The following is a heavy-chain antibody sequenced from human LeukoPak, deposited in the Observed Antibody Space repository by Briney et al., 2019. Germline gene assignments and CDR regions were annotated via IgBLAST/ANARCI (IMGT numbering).Heavy chain of an antibody. V-gene: IGHV3-30*03. Sequence: GGSLRLSCAASGFTFSSYGVHWVRQAPGKGLQWVAFISYDGRDTYYEDSLKGRFAISRDNSKNKLYLQMYSLRVEDTAIYYCARDPIGDYEGYFDYWGQGTLVTVSS. CDR1: GFTFSSYG. D-gene: IGHD4-17*01. J-gene: IGHJ4*02. CDR2: ISYDGRDT. CDR3: ARDPIGDYEGYFDY.